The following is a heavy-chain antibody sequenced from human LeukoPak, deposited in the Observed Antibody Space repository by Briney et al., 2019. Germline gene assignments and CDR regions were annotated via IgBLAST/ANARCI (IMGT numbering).Heavy chain of an antibody. CDR2: IYYSGNT. J-gene: IGHJ5*02. D-gene: IGHD5-18*01. CDR1: GVSISSSNSY. Sequence: SETLSLTCTVSGVSISSSNSYWGWIRQPPGKGLEWIGSIYYSGNTNYNPSLKSRVTISVDTSKNQFSLKLSSVTAADTAVYYCARGLYSYGYVPWFDPWGQGTLVTVSS. CDR3: ARGLYSYGYVPWFDP. V-gene: IGHV4-39*07.